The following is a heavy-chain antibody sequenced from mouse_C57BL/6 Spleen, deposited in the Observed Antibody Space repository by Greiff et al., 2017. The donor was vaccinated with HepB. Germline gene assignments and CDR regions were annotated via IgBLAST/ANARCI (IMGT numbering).Heavy chain of an antibody. CDR3: ASLYYDYDGVYAMDY. CDR1: GYAFSSSW. V-gene: IGHV1-82*01. Sequence: QVQLQQSGPELVKPGASVKISCKASGYAFSSSWMNWVKQRPGKGLEWIGRIYPGDGDTNYNGKFKGKATLTADKSSSTAYMQLRSLTSEDSAVYFCASLYYDYDGVYAMDYWGQGTSVTVSS. D-gene: IGHD2-4*01. J-gene: IGHJ4*01. CDR2: IYPGDGDT.